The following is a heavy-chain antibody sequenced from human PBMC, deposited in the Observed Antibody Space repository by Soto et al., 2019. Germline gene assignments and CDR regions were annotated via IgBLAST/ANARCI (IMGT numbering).Heavy chain of an antibody. J-gene: IGHJ4*02. Sequence: SETLSLTCSVSGGSLSKYYWSWIRQPAGKGLEWIGRISTSGHVVSKVSLRSRLTMSVDMSNNHFSLKLTSVTAADTAVYYCARDNNDFWSLYPLAFDYWGQGAMVTVSS. CDR3: ARDNNDFWSLYPLAFDY. CDR1: GGSLSKYY. D-gene: IGHD3-3*01. CDR2: ISTSGHV. V-gene: IGHV4-4*07.